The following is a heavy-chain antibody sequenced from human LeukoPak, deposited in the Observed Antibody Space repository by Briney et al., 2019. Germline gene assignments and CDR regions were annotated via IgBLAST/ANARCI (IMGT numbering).Heavy chain of an antibody. Sequence: ASVKVSCKASGYTFTGYYMHWVRQAPGQGLEWMGWINPNSGGTNYAQKFQGRVTMARDTSISTAYMELSRLRSDDTAVYYCVRGSSSWYGYYYYYMDVWGKGTTVTVSS. J-gene: IGHJ6*03. CDR3: VRGSSSWYGYYYYYMDV. CDR1: GYTFTGYY. CDR2: INPNSGGT. V-gene: IGHV1-2*02. D-gene: IGHD6-13*01.